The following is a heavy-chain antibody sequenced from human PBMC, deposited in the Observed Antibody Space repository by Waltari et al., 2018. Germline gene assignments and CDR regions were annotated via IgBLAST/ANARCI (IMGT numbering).Heavy chain of an antibody. Sequence: QVQLVESGGGVVQPGTSLSLSCAASGFPSGGFALHWVRQAPGKGLEWVAVILHDGSNKYYADSVRGRFTISRDNSKNTLYLQINSLRVEDTAVYYCARGLGDYYNAKGFMWGQGTMVAVSS. V-gene: IGHV3-30*01. CDR3: ARGLGDYYNAKGFM. J-gene: IGHJ3*01. CDR2: ILHDGSNK. CDR1: GFPSGGFA. D-gene: IGHD3-3*01.